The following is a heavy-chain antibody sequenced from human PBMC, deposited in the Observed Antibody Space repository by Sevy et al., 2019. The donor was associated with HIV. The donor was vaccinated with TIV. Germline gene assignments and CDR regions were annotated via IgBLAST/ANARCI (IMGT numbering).Heavy chain of an antibody. CDR1: GGSISSGGYY. Sequence: SETLSLTCTVSGGSISSGGYYWSWIRQHPGKGLEWIGYIYYSGSTYYNPSLKSRVTISVDTSMNQFSLKLSSVTAAETAVYYCARIPPVYSSSWYFVGSWFDPWGQGTLVTVSS. CDR2: IYYSGST. CDR3: ARIPPVYSSSWYFVGSWFDP. J-gene: IGHJ5*02. V-gene: IGHV4-31*03. D-gene: IGHD6-13*01.